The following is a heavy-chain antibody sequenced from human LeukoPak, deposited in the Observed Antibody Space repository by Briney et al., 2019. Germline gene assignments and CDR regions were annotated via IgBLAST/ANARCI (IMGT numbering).Heavy chain of an antibody. CDR2: SYYSGST. V-gene: IGHV4-59*01. Sequence: SETLFLTCTVSGGSISSYYWSWIRQPPGKGLEWIGYSYYSGSTNYNPSLNSRVTISVDTSKNQFSLKLSSVTAADTAVYYCARDVAVAGSDYYYGMDVWGKGTTVTVSS. CDR3: ARDVAVAGSDYYYGMDV. D-gene: IGHD6-19*01. CDR1: GGSISSYY. J-gene: IGHJ6*04.